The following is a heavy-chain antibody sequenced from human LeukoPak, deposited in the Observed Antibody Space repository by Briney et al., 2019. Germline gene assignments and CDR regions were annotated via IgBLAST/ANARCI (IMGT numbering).Heavy chain of an antibody. Sequence: PGGSLRLSCAASGFTFSSYSMNWVRQAPGKGLEWVSYISSSSSTIYYADSVKGRLTISRDNAKNSLYLQMNSLRAEDTAVYYCARDGILLWFGELGNWGQGTLVTVSS. D-gene: IGHD3-10*01. CDR1: GFTFSSYS. J-gene: IGHJ4*02. CDR2: ISSSSSTI. V-gene: IGHV3-48*01. CDR3: ARDGILLWFGELGN.